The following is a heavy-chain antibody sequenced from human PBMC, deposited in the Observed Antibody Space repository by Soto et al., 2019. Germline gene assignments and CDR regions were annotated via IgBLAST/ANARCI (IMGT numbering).Heavy chain of an antibody. J-gene: IGHJ5*02. CDR3: ARDVESRGITMIVGNWFDP. D-gene: IGHD3-22*01. CDR2: IYYSGST. CDR1: GGSISSGDYY. Sequence: PSETLSLTCTVSGGSISSGDYYWSWIRQPPGKCLEWIGYIYYSGSTYYNPSLKSRVTISVDTSKNQFSLKLSSVTAADTAVYYCARDVESRGITMIVGNWFDPWGQGTLVTVYS. V-gene: IGHV4-30-4*01.